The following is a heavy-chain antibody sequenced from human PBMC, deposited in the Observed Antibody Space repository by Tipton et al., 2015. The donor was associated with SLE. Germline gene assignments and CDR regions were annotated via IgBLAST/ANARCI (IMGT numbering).Heavy chain of an antibody. D-gene: IGHD6-19*01. CDR3: ARGRAVAYYFDY. CDR1: GFTFSSYG. Sequence: SLRLSCAASGFTFSSYGMHWVRQAPGKGLEWVAIISYDGSNKYYPDSVKGRFTISRDNSKNTLYLQMNSLRAEDTAVYYCARGRAVAYYFDYWGQGTLVTVSS. J-gene: IGHJ4*02. V-gene: IGHV3-30*03. CDR2: ISYDGSNK.